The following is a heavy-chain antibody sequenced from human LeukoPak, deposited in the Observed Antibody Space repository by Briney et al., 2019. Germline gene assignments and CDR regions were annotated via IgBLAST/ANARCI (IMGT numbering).Heavy chain of an antibody. D-gene: IGHD5-24*01. CDR1: GFTFSSNA. CDR3: ARDNSVRDEAWWFNP. CDR2: ISYDGSNK. V-gene: IGHV3-30*04. Sequence: GGSLRLSCAASGFTFSSNAMHWVRQAPGKGLEWVAIISYDGSNKYYADSVKGRFTISRDKSKHTLYLQMNSLRGEDTAVYYCARDNSVRDEAWWFNPWGQGTLVTVSS. J-gene: IGHJ5*02.